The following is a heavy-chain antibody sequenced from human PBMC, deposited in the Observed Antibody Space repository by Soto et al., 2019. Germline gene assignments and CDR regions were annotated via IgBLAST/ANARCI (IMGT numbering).Heavy chain of an antibody. CDR3: ARDRGAAAGPSFDY. V-gene: IGHV4-59*01. Sequence: SETLSLTCTVSGGSISSYYWSWIRQPPGKGLEWIGYIYYSGSTNYNPSLKSRVTISVDTSKNQFSLKLSSVTAADTAVYYCARDRGAAAGPSFDYWGQGTLVTVSS. J-gene: IGHJ4*02. D-gene: IGHD6-13*01. CDR2: IYYSGST. CDR1: GGSISSYY.